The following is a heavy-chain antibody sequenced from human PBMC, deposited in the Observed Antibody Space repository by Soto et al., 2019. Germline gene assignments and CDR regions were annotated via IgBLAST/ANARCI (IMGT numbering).Heavy chain of an antibody. CDR1: GFTVINNY. CDR2: TYSGGRT. CDR3: ARAPGPQSV. J-gene: IGHJ4*02. D-gene: IGHD3-10*01. V-gene: IGHV3-53*01. Sequence: GGSLRLSCAASGFTVINNYMTWVRQAPGRGLEWVSLTYSGGRTDYADSVKGRFTVSRDNSKNTLYLHMTSLRADDTAVYYCARAPGPQSVWGQGTLVTVSS.